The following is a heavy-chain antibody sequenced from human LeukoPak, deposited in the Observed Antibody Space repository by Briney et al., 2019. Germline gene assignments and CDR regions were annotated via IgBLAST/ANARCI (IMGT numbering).Heavy chain of an antibody. CDR2: IDLDGSER. V-gene: IGHV3-7*05. CDR3: ARDPTGNDAFDI. CDR1: GFTFSNYW. D-gene: IGHD1-1*01. Sequence: GGSLGLSCAASGFTFSNYWMSWVRQAPGKRPEWVANIDLDGSERYYVDSVKGRFTISRDNTNNSLYLQLNSLRVEDTAVYYCARDPTGNDAFDIWGQGTRVTVSS. J-gene: IGHJ3*02.